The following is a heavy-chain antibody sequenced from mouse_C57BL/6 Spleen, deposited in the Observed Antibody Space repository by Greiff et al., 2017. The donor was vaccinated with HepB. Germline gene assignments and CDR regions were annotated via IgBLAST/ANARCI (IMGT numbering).Heavy chain of an antibody. CDR2: IDPETGGT. V-gene: IGHV1-15*01. CDR1: GYTFTDYE. J-gene: IGHJ1*03. Sequence: VQLQQSGAELVRPGASVTLSCKASGYTFTDYEMHWVKQTPVHGLEWIGAIDPETGGTAYNQKFKGKAILTADKSSSTAYMELRSLTSEDSAVYYCTRWDYYGSRDWYFDVWGTGTTVTVSS. D-gene: IGHD1-1*01. CDR3: TRWDYYGSRDWYFDV.